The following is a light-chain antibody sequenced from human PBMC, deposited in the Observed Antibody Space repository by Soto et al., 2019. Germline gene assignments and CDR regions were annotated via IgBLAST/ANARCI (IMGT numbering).Light chain of an antibody. Sequence: MTQSPATLSVSPGERATLSCRASQFIGSSLAWYQQKPGEAPRLLMYDASSRATGIPARFTGSGSGTAFTLTISSLRSEDFAIYYCQQYNNWPPLTFGGGSKVEIK. CDR3: QQYNNWPPLT. CDR1: QFIGSS. CDR2: DAS. J-gene: IGKJ4*01. V-gene: IGKV3-15*01.